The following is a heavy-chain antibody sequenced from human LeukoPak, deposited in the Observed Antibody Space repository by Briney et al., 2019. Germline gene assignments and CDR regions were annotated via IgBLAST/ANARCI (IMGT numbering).Heavy chain of an antibody. Sequence: PGRSLRLSCAASGFTFSSYGMHWVRQAPGKGLEWVAVISYDGSNKYYADSVKGRFTISRDNSKNALYLQMNSLRAEDTAVYYCAKDMRYFVRYGMDVWGQGTTVTVSS. CDR2: ISYDGSNK. J-gene: IGHJ6*02. CDR1: GFTFSSYG. CDR3: AKDMRYFVRYGMDV. V-gene: IGHV3-30*18. D-gene: IGHD3-9*01.